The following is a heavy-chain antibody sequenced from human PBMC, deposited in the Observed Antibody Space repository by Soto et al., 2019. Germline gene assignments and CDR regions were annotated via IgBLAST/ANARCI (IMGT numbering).Heavy chain of an antibody. CDR3: ATATSSGWYPGY. V-gene: IGHV1-24*01. CDR1: GYTLTELS. CDR2: FDPEDGET. Sequence: ASVKVSCKVSGYTLTELSMHWVRQAPGKGLEWMGGFDPEDGETIYAQKFQGRVTMTEDTSTDTAYMELSSLRSEDTAVYHCATATSSGWYPGYWGQGTLVTVSS. D-gene: IGHD6-19*01. J-gene: IGHJ4*02.